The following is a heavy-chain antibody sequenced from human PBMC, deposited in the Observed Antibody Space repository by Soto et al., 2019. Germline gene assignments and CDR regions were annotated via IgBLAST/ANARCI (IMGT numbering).Heavy chain of an antibody. Sequence: QVQLVQSGAEVKKPGSSVKVSCKASGGSLSSYTLSWVRQAPGQGLEWMGRIIPILNIPTYAQKFQDRVTISADKXMXXXYXXXSSXXXXDTAVYXXXXXXXXXXXXXXXXVSXAFDIWGQGTMVTVSS. CDR1: GGSLSSYT. V-gene: IGHV1-69*02. CDR2: IIPILNIP. CDR3: XXXXXXXXXXXXXXVSXAFDI. J-gene: IGHJ3*02.